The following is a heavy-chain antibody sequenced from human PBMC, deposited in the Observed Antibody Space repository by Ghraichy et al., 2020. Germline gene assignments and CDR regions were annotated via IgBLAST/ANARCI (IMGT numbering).Heavy chain of an antibody. D-gene: IGHD3-16*02. CDR2: IYYSGST. J-gene: IGHJ3*02. CDR1: GGSISSSSYY. V-gene: IGHV4-39*01. Sequence: SQTLSLTCTVSGGSISSSSYYWGWIRQPPGKGLEWIGSIYYSGSTYYNPSLKSRVTISVDTSKNQFSLKLSSVTAADTAVYYCVSVGGAIYAFDIWGQGTMVTVSS. CDR3: VSVGGAIYAFDI.